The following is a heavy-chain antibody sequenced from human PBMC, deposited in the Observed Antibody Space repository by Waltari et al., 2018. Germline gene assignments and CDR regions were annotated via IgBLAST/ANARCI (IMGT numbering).Heavy chain of an antibody. CDR1: GGSFSGYY. D-gene: IGHD3-9*01. V-gene: IGHV4-34*01. CDR2: INHSGST. CDR3: ARVDWNYVDY. J-gene: IGHJ4*02. Sequence: QVQLQQWGAGLLKPSETLSLTCAVYGGSFSGYYWSWIRQPPGKGLEWIGEINHSGSTNYNPSLKSRVTIAVDTSKNQFSLKLSAVTAADTAVYYCARVDWNYVDYWGQGTLVTVSS.